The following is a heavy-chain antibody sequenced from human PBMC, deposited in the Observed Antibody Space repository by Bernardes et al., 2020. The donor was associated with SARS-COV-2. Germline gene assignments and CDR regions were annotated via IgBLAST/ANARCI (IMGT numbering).Heavy chain of an antibody. CDR2: ISRSGTVT. V-gene: IGHV3-23*01. CDR1: GFTFSSYA. Sequence: GGSLRLSCAASGFTFSSYAMSWVRQAPGKGLEWVSTISRSGTVTYYSDSVKGRFTISRDNSKNTLFVQMNSLRAEDTAVYYCAKPHDLEYGDYFGYWGQGTLVTVSS. J-gene: IGHJ4*02. CDR3: AKPHDLEYGDYFGY. D-gene: IGHD4-17*01.